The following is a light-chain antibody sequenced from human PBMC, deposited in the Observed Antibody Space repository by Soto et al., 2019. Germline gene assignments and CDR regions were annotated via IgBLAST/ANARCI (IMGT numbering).Light chain of an antibody. J-gene: IGKJ5*01. CDR3: QQRHMWPIT. CDR1: QSFRGL. V-gene: IGKV3-11*01. Sequence: EVVLTQSPVTLSLSPGDRATLSCRASQSFRGLLAWYQQKPGQAPRLLIYDAYNRATGIPPRFSGSGSGTDFTLTISSLEPEDSAVYYCQQRHMWPITFGQGIRLEIK. CDR2: DAY.